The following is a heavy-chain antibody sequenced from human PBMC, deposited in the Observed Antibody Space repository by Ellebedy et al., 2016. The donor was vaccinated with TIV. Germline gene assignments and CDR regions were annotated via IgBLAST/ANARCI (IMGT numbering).Heavy chain of an antibody. D-gene: IGHD1-7*01. CDR1: RFIFSNYG. V-gene: IGHV3-33*01. CDR2: IWSDGNNR. CDR3: ARDFTGTTLDGLDV. Sequence: GGPLRLSXVGTRFIFSNYGMHWVRQAPGKGLEWVAVIWSDGNNRYYGDSMEGRFTISRDNSKNTLYLQMNSLRVEDTAVYYCARDFTGTTLDGLDVWGQGTTVTVSS. J-gene: IGHJ6*02.